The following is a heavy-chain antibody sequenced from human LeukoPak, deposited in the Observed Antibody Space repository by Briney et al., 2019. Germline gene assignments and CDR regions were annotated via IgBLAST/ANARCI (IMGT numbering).Heavy chain of an antibody. CDR2: IFYDGSNK. J-gene: IGHJ4*02. CDR1: GFTFSSYG. CDR3: MTAAGYNFGQY. Sequence: GGSLRLSCAASGFTFSSYGMHWVRQAPGKGLEWVTVIFYDGSNKYYADSVKGRFSISRDNSKNTLYLQMNSLRAEDTAIYYCMTAAGYNFGQYWGQGTLVTVSS. V-gene: IGHV3-33*01. D-gene: IGHD5-18*01.